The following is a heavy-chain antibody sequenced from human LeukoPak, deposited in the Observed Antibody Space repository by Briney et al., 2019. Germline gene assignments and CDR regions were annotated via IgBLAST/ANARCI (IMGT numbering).Heavy chain of an antibody. CDR2: ISRSGGIT. V-gene: IGHV3-23*01. J-gene: IGHJ4*02. CDR1: GFTFSSYD. D-gene: IGHD1-26*01. Sequence: SGGSLRLSCAASGFTFSSYDMNWLRQAPGKGLEWVSAISRSGGITYYADSMKGRFTISRDNSKNTLYLQMNSLRADDTAVYYCAKDGGSYTGFFDYWGQGTLVTVSS. CDR3: AKDGGSYTGFFDY.